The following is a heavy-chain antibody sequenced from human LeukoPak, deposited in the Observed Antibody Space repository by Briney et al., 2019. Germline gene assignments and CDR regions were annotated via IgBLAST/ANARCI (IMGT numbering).Heavy chain of an antibody. CDR2: IKQDGGEK. Sequence: GGSLRLSCAASEFTFSSYWMSWVRQAPGKGLEWVANIKQDGGEKYCLDSVKGRFTVSRDNAKNSLYLQMNSLRAEDTAVYYCARVGARQILEYWGQGTLVTVSS. V-gene: IGHV3-7*01. CDR3: ARVGARQILEY. D-gene: IGHD4-17*01. CDR1: EFTFSSYW. J-gene: IGHJ4*02.